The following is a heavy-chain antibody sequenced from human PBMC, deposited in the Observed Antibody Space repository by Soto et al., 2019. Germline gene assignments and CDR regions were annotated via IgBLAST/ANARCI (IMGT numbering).Heavy chain of an antibody. J-gene: IGHJ4*02. CDR2: IIPIFGTA. CDR1: GGTFSSYA. D-gene: IGHD3-22*01. CDR3: VFWDSSGYYCEDY. Sequence: QVQLVQSGAEVKKPGSSVKVSCKASGGTFSSYAISWVRQAPGQGLEWMGGIIPIFGTANYAQKFQGRVTTTADKSTSTAYMELSSLRSEDTAVYYCVFWDSSGYYCEDYWGQGTLVTVSS. V-gene: IGHV1-69*06.